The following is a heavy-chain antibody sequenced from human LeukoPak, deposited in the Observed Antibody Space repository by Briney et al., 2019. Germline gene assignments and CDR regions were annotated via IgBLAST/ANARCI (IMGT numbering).Heavy chain of an antibody. J-gene: IGHJ5*02. Sequence: ASVKVSCKASGYTFTSYGISWVRQAPGQGLEWMGWISAYNGNTNYAQKLQGRVTMTTDTSTSTAYMELRSLRSDDTAVYYRARGRWLQGANWFDPWGQGTLVTVSS. CDR2: ISAYNGNT. V-gene: IGHV1-18*01. CDR1: GYTFTSYG. D-gene: IGHD5-24*01. CDR3: ARGRWLQGANWFDP.